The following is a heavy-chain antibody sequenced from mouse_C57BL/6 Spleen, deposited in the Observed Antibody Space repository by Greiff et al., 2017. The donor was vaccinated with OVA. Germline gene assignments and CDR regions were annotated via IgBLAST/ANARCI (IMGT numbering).Heavy chain of an antibody. CDR3: ARLHYGSSSQGFDW. V-gene: IGHV1-80*01. J-gene: IGHJ2*01. Sequence: QVQLKESGAELVKPGASVKISCKASGYAFSSYWMNWVKQRPGKGLEWIGQIYPGDGDTNYNGKFKGKATLTADKSSSTAYMQLSSLTSEDSAVYFCARLHYGSSSQGFDWWGQGTTLTVSS. CDR2: IYPGDGDT. D-gene: IGHD1-1*01. CDR1: GYAFSSYW.